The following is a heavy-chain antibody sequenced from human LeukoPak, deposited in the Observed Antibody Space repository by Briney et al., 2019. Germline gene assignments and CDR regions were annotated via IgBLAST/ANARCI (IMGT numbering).Heavy chain of an antibody. CDR1: RDSVSNNSAT. CDR3: ARGRGSSADFDY. J-gene: IGHJ4*02. V-gene: IGHV6-1*01. CDR2: TYYRAQRNN. Sequence: PTHSLTCAISRDSVSNNSATWNWNRQSPVRGLEWLGRTYYRAQRNNDYAASLKRRIDINPETSKNQFSLQLNSVPPEDTAVYYCARGRGSSADFDYWGQGPLVTVSS. D-gene: IGHD6-6*01.